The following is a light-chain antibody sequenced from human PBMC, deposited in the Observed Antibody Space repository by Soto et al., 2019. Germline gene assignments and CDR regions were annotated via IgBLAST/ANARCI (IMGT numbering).Light chain of an antibody. Sequence: QLVLTQSPSASASLGASVNLTCTLSSGHSNYAITWHQQQPEKGPRYLMKVNSDGSHSKGDGIPDRFSGSSSGAERYVTISSLQSEDEADYYCQTWGTGIEVFGGGTKLTVL. J-gene: IGLJ2*01. CDR3: QTWGTGIEV. CDR1: SGHSNYA. CDR2: VNSDGSH. V-gene: IGLV4-69*01.